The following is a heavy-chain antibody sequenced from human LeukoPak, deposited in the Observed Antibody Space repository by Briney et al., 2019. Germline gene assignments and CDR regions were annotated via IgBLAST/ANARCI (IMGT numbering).Heavy chain of an antibody. CDR1: GFTFITSS. Sequence: GGSLRLSCVASGFTFITSSMHWVRQAPGKGLEWVAVTSYDGRSENYAESVKGRFSISRDNSNNTVYLQMSSLRPQDTAVYYCAKHYDYWSGYIRGFDCWGQGTLVTVSS. CDR2: TSYDGRSE. CDR3: AKHYDYWSGYIRGFDC. V-gene: IGHV3-30*18. D-gene: IGHD3-3*01. J-gene: IGHJ4*02.